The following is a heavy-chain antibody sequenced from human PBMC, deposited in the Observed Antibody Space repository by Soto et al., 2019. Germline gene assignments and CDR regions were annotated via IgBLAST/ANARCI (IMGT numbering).Heavy chain of an antibody. CDR2: IRSKANSYAT. D-gene: IGHD6-13*01. J-gene: IGHJ5*02. Sequence: GGSRRLSCAASGFTFSGSAMHWVRQASGKRVEWVGRIRSKANSYATAYAASVKGRFTISRDDSKNTAYLQMNSLKTEDTAVYYCTIFPVRAAQRWLDPRGQGTLLTLSS. CDR3: TIFPVRAAQRWLDP. V-gene: IGHV3-73*01. CDR1: GFTFSGSA.